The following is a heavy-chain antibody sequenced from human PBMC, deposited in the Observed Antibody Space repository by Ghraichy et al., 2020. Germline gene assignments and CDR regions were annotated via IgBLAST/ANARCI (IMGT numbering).Heavy chain of an antibody. Sequence: ASVKVSCKASGYTFTSYDINWVRQATGQGLEWMGWMNPNSGNTGYAQKFQGRVTMTRNTSISTAYMELSSLRSEDTAVYYCARSTLDYYDSSGFGDYWGQGTLVTVSS. CDR1: GYTFTSYD. D-gene: IGHD3-22*01. CDR3: ARSTLDYYDSSGFGDY. V-gene: IGHV1-8*01. J-gene: IGHJ4*02. CDR2: MNPNSGNT.